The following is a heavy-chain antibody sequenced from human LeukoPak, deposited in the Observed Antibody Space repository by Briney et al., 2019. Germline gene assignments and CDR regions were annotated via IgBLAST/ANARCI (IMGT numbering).Heavy chain of an antibody. Sequence: SETLSLTCAVYGGSFSGYYWSWIRQPPGKGLEWIGEINHSGSTNYNPFLKSRVTISVDTSKNQFSLKLSSVTAADTAVYYCARARSAWFDPWGQGTLVTVSS. CDR2: INHSGST. CDR3: ARARSAWFDP. V-gene: IGHV4-34*01. D-gene: IGHD3-3*01. J-gene: IGHJ5*02. CDR1: GGSFSGYY.